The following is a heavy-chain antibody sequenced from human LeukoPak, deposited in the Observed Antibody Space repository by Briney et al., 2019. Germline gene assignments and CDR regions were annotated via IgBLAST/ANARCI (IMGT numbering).Heavy chain of an antibody. D-gene: IGHD5-18*01. CDR2: IYHSGST. V-gene: IGHV4-38-2*01. Sequence: SETLSLTCDVSGSSISSGSYWGWIRQPPGKGLEWIGSIYHSGSTYYKSSLKSRVTISVDTSNNQFSLNLRSVTAADRAVYYCAMRRAYTFWFGDWGQGTLVTVSS. CDR1: GSSISSGSY. CDR3: AMRRAYTFWFGD. J-gene: IGHJ4*02.